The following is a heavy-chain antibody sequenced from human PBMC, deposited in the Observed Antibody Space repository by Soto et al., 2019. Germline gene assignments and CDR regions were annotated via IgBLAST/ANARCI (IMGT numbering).Heavy chain of an antibody. D-gene: IGHD3-16*01. CDR2: INHSGST. J-gene: IGHJ3*02. Sequence: SETLSLTCAVYGGSFSGYYWSWIRQPPGKGLEWIGEINHSGSTNYNPSLKSRVTISVDTSKNQFSLKLSSVTAADTAVYYCAREGQGGAFDIWGQGTMVTVSS. CDR3: AREGQGGAFDI. CDR1: GGSFSGYY. V-gene: IGHV4-34*01.